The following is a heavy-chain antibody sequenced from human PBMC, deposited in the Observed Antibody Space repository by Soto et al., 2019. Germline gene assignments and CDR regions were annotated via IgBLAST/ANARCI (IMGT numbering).Heavy chain of an antibody. CDR1: GFTFSSYA. CDR3: ARDGTAFAFDI. CDR2: ISYDGSNK. Sequence: QVQLVESGGGVVQPGRSLRLSCAASGFTFSSYAMHWVRQAPGKGLEWVAVISYDGSNKYYADSVKGRFTISRDNSKNTRYLQMNSLRAEDTAVYYCARDGTAFAFDIWGQGTMVTVSS. V-gene: IGHV3-30-3*01. J-gene: IGHJ3*02. D-gene: IGHD1-26*01.